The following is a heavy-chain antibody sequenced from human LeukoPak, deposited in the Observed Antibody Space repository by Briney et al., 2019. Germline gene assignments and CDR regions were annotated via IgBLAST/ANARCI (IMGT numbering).Heavy chain of an antibody. CDR3: ARGARGDTAMVPRIPHYYMDV. CDR1: GGSFSGYY. V-gene: IGHV4-34*01. J-gene: IGHJ6*03. D-gene: IGHD5-18*01. Sequence: MPSETLSLTCAVYGGSFSGYYWSWIRQPPGKGLEWIGEINHSGSTNYNPSLKSRVTISVDTSKNQFSLKLSSVTAADTAVYYCARGARGDTAMVPRIPHYYMDVWGKGTTVTVSS. CDR2: INHSGST.